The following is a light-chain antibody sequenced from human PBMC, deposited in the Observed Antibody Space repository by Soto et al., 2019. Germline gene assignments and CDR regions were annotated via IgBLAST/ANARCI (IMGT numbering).Light chain of an antibody. Sequence: QSVLTQPPSASGSLGQSVTISCTGTSSDIGTYDYVSWYQQHPGRAPKLIIFEVSKRPLGVPDRFSGSKSGNTASLTISGLRAEDEADYYCGSYTTSSNYVFGTGTKVTVL. CDR1: SSDIGTYDY. J-gene: IGLJ1*01. CDR3: GSYTTSSNYV. V-gene: IGLV2-8*01. CDR2: EVS.